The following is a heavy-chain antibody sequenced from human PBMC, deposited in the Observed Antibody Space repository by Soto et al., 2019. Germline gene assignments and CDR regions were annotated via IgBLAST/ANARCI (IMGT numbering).Heavy chain of an antibody. J-gene: IGHJ4*02. CDR3: AKAATYYYDSGGYYPYFDY. CDR2: ISGSGAST. Sequence: GGSLRLSCAASGFTFSSYPMSWVRQAPGKGLQWVSAISGSGASTYSADSVKGRFTISRDNSKNTLYLQMNSLRAEDTAVYYCAKAATYYYDSGGYYPYFDYWGQGTLVTVSS. V-gene: IGHV3-23*01. D-gene: IGHD3-22*01. CDR1: GFTFSSYP.